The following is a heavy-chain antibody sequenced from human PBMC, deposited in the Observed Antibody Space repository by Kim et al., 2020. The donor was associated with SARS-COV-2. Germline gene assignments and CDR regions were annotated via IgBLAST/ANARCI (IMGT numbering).Heavy chain of an antibody. D-gene: IGHD1-20*01. CDR3: ASTPRGGTVTVGFYGMDV. V-gene: IGHV3-48*03. CDR1: GFTFSSYE. CDR2: ISSSGSTI. J-gene: IGHJ6*02. Sequence: GGSLRLSCAASGFTFSSYEMNWVRQAPGKGLEWVSYISSSGSTIYYADSVKGRFTISRDNAKNSLYLQMNSLRAEDTAVYYCASTPRGGTVTVGFYGMDVWGQGTTVTVSS.